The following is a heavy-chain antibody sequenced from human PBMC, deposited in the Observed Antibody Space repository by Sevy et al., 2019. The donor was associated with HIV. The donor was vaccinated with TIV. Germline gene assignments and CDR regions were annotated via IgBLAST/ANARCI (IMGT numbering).Heavy chain of an antibody. CDR3: ARNLSPSGAFDI. J-gene: IGHJ3*02. Sequence: GRSLRLSCAASGLTFSNYVMSWVRQAPGKGLEWLSVISGSSGTTYAAESVKGRFTISRDNSKNTLYLHMSSLGAEDTAVYYCARNLSPSGAFDIWGQGTRVTVSS. D-gene: IGHD6-25*01. CDR2: ISGSSGTT. CDR1: GLTFSNYV. V-gene: IGHV3-23*01.